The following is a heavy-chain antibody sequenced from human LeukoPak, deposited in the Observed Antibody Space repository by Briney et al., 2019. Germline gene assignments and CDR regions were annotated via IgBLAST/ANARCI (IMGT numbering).Heavy chain of an antibody. D-gene: IGHD3-3*01. J-gene: IGHJ4*02. CDR3: ARPHYPYYDFWSGYYPDY. Sequence: PGGSLRLSCAASGFSFSSYAMHWGRQAPGKGLEYVSAISSNGGSTYYANSVKGRFTISRDNSKNTLYLHMGSLRDEDMAVYYCARPHYPYYDFWSGYYPDYWGQGTLVTVSS. V-gene: IGHV3-64*01. CDR1: GFSFSSYA. CDR2: ISSNGGST.